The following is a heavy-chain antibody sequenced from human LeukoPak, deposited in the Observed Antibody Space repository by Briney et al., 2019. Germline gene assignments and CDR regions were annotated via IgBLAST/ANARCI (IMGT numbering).Heavy chain of an antibody. Sequence: PSESLSLTCTVSGGSISSGDYYWSWIRQPPGKGLEWIGYIYHSGGAYYNPSLKSRVTISLDRSKNQFSLKLSSVTAADTAVYYCARVPIVGANFDYWGQGTLVTVSS. CDR2: IYHSGGA. D-gene: IGHD1-26*01. CDR1: GGSISSGDYY. J-gene: IGHJ4*02. V-gene: IGHV4-30-2*01. CDR3: ARVPIVGANFDY.